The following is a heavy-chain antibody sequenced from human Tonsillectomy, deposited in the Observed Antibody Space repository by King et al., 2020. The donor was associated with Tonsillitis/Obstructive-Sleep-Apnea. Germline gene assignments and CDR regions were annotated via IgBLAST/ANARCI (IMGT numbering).Heavy chain of an antibody. J-gene: IGHJ6*03. CDR3: AKNYYDSSGPRYFYYYMDV. CDR2: ISSSGGST. Sequence: VQLVESGGGLVQPGGSLRLSCAASGFTFNTYAMSWVRQAPGKGLEWVSAISSSGGSTHYADSVKGRFTISRDNSKNTLYLQMNSLRAEDTAVYYCAKNYYDSSGPRYFYYYMDVWGRGTTVTVSS. D-gene: IGHD3-22*01. V-gene: IGHV3-23*04. CDR1: GFTFNTYA.